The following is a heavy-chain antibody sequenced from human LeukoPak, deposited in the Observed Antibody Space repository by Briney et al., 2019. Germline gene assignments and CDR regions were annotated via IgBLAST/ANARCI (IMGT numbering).Heavy chain of an antibody. J-gene: IGHJ4*02. CDR2: ITNSSGYI. CDR3: AREYSPPHWSENSGYFDS. Sequence: GGSLSLSCAASPLTISSCSLYWGRQPPGKGLGVVSTITNSSGYIYYADSVKGRFTISRDNAKNSLYLQMNSLGVEDTAVYYCAREYSPPHWSENSGYFDSWGQGTLVTVSS. CDR1: PLTISSCS. V-gene: IGHV3-21*01. D-gene: IGHD1-26*01.